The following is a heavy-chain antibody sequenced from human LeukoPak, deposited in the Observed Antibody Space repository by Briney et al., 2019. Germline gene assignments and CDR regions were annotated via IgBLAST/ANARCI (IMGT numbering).Heavy chain of an antibody. CDR2: INAGNGNT. Sequence: ASVKVSCKASGYTFTGYYMHWVRQAPGQRLEWMGWINAGNGNTKYSQEFQGRVTITRDTSASTAYMELSSLRSEGMAVYYCAREAVLKHLDPWGQGTLVTVSS. D-gene: IGHD2-15*01. CDR3: AREAVLKHLDP. CDR1: GYTFTGYY. J-gene: IGHJ5*02. V-gene: IGHV1-3*03.